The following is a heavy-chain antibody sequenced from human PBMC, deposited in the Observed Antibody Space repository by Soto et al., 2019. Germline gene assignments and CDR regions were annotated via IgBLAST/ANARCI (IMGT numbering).Heavy chain of an antibody. CDR2: MNPNSGNT. J-gene: IGHJ6*02. V-gene: IGHV1-8*01. Sequence: QVQLVQSGAEVKKPGASVKVSCKASGYTFTSYDINWVRQATGQGLEWMGWMNPNSGNTGYAQKFQGRVTMTRTTSISTAYMELSSLRSEDTAVYYCARELPYYDFWSGYYTGVDYYGMDVWGQGTTVTVSS. D-gene: IGHD3-3*01. CDR3: ARELPYYDFWSGYYTGVDYYGMDV. CDR1: GYTFTSYD.